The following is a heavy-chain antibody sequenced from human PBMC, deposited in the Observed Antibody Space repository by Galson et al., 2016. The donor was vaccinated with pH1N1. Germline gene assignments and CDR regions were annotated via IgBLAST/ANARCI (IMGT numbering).Heavy chain of an antibody. Sequence: SLRLSCAAPGFTFSSFGIHWVRQAPGKGLEWVAVISYDGSDQYYAASVKGRATISRDNSKNTVYLLLNSVTTEDTAVYFCAKAGQYCRGGSCYANWLDPWGQGTLVTVSS. CDR2: ISYDGSDQ. D-gene: IGHD2-15*01. J-gene: IGHJ5*02. CDR1: GFTFSSFG. CDR3: AKAGQYCRGGSCYANWLDP. V-gene: IGHV3-30*18.